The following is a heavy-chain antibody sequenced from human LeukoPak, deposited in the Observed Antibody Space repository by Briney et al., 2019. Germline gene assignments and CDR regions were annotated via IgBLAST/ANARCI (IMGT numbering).Heavy chain of an antibody. D-gene: IGHD6-13*01. V-gene: IGHV1-2*02. Sequence: ASVKVSCKASGYTFTGYYMHWLRQAPGQGLEWMGWINPNSGATNYAQKVQGRVTMTSDTSSSTTYMDLSRLTSDDTAVYYCARDRSYTSSYYDYWGQGTLVTVSS. CDR1: GYTFTGYY. CDR2: INPNSGAT. CDR3: ARDRSYTSSYYDY. J-gene: IGHJ4*02.